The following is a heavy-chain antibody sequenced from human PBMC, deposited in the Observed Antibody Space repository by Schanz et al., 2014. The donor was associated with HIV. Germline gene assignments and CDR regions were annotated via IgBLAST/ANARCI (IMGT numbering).Heavy chain of an antibody. J-gene: IGHJ4*02. V-gene: IGHV3-30-3*02. CDR1: GFTFSSYA. Sequence: QVHLVESGGGVVQPGRSLRLSCAASGFTFSSYAMHWVRQAPGKGLEWVAFISYDGNNEYYAASVKGRFTISRDNSKNTVYLQMNSLRAGDTAMYYCVQGHYFPYNWDYGKTSPLEHWGQGARVTVSS. D-gene: IGHD1-7*01. CDR3: VQGHYFPYNWDYGKTSPLEH. CDR2: ISYDGNNE.